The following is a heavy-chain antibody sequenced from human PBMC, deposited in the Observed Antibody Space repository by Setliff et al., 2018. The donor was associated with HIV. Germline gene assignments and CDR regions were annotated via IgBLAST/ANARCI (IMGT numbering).Heavy chain of an antibody. V-gene: IGHV1-46*01. CDR3: ARDRARAGSGYHNCFDY. J-gene: IGHJ4*02. D-gene: IGHD5-12*01. CDR1: GYTFTAFY. CDR2: INPSGGST. Sequence: ASVKVSCKTSGYTFTAFYIHWVRQAPGQGLEWMGIINPSGGSTSYAQKFQGRVTMTRDTSTSTVYMELSSLRSEDTAVYYCARDRARAGSGYHNCFDYWGQGTLVTVSS.